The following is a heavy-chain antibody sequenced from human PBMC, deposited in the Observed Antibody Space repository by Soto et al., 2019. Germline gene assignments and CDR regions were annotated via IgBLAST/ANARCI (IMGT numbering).Heavy chain of an antibody. CDR3: ARASTCSSTSCANDGFDI. J-gene: IGHJ3*02. CDR2: IKQDGSEK. CDR1: GFTFSSYW. D-gene: IGHD2-2*01. V-gene: IGHV3-7*01. Sequence: GGSLRLSCAASGFTFSSYWMSWVRQAPGKGLEWVANIKQDGSEKYYVDSVKGRFTISRDNAKNSLYLQMNSLRAEDTAVYYCARASTCSSTSCANDGFDIWGQGTTVTVSS.